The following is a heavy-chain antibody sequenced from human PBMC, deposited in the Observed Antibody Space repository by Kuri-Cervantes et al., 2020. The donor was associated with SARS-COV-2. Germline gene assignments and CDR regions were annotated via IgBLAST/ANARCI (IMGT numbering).Heavy chain of an antibody. Sequence: SVKVSCKASGGTFSSYAVTWVRQAPGQGLEWMGRIIPLFGTTIYAQKFQGRVTITTDESTSTAYMELSSLRSEDTAVYYCARDRGQLGIGVYYYYYMDVWGKGTTVTVSS. CDR3: ARDRGQLGIGVYYYYYMDV. CDR2: IIPLFGTT. CDR1: GGTFSSYA. J-gene: IGHJ6*03. D-gene: IGHD7-27*01. V-gene: IGHV1-69*05.